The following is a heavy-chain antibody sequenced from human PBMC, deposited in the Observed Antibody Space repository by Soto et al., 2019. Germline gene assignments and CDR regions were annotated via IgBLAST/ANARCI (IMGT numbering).Heavy chain of an antibody. CDR1: GGSISSYY. CDR2: FFYSGST. J-gene: IGHJ5*02. V-gene: IGHV4-59*01. D-gene: IGHD3-22*01. Sequence: SETLSLTCTVSGGSISSYYWSWIRQPPGKGLEWIGYFFYSGSTNYNPSLKSRVTISVDTSKNQFSLKLSSVTAADTAVYYCARVSHYYDSSGYILDWFDPWGQGTLVTVSS. CDR3: ARVSHYYDSSGYILDWFDP.